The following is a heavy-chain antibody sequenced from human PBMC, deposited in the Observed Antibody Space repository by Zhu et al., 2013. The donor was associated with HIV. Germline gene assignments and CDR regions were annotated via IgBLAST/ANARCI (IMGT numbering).Heavy chain of an antibody. V-gene: IGHV3-23*01. CDR1: GFTFSSYA. CDR2: ISGSGGST. D-gene: IGHD6-6*01. Sequence: EVQLLESGGGLVQPGGSLRLSCAASGFTFSSYAMSWVRQAPGKGLEWVSAISGSGGSTYYADSVKGRFTISRDNSKNTLYLQMNSLRAEDTAVYYCAKLPTASIAARGVLGADYWGQGTLGHRLL. CDR3: AKLPTASIAARGVLGADY. J-gene: IGHJ4*02.